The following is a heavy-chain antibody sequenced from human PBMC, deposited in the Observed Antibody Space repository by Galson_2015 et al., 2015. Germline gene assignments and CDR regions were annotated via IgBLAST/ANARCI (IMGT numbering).Heavy chain of an antibody. D-gene: IGHD4-11*01. CDR1: GVTFSSYA. V-gene: IGHV1-69*13. CDR2: IIPIFGTA. Sequence: SVKVSCKASGVTFSSYAIGWVRQAPGQGLEWMGGIIPIFGTANYAQTFQGRVTITADESTSTAYMELSILRSEDTAVYYCARERLQYPHEAFDIWGQGTMVTVSS. J-gene: IGHJ3*02. CDR3: ARERLQYPHEAFDI.